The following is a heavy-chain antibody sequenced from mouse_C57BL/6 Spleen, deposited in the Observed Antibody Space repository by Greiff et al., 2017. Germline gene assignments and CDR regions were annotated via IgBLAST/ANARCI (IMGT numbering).Heavy chain of an antibody. CDR1: GYTFTSYW. CDR2: IYPGSGST. Sequence: QVQLQQPGAELVKPGASVKMSCKASGYTFTSYWITWVKQRPGQGLEWIGDIYPGSGSTNYNEKFKSKATLTVDTSSSTAYLQLSSLSSEDSAVYCCARGDYYGSSGEGDYWGQGTTLTVSS. CDR3: ARGDYYGSSGEGDY. V-gene: IGHV1-55*01. J-gene: IGHJ2*01. D-gene: IGHD1-1*01.